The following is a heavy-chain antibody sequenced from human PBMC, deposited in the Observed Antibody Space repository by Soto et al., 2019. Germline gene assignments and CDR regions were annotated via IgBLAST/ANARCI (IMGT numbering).Heavy chain of an antibody. CDR1: GGSFSGYS. V-gene: IGHV4-34*01. J-gene: IGHJ4*02. CDR3: RIILGYCSGGSCDQPTEDY. CDR2: INHSGST. D-gene: IGHD2-15*01. Sequence: ETLSLPCVVYGGSFSGYSWSWIRQPPGTGLEWIGEINHSGSTNYNPSLKSRVTISVDTSKNQFSLKLSSVTAADTAVYYCRIILGYCSGGSCDQPTEDYWGQGTLVTVSS.